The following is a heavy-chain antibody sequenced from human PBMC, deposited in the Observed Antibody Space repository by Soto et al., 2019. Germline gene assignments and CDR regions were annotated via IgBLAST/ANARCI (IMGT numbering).Heavy chain of an antibody. J-gene: IGHJ6*02. V-gene: IGHV3-7*01. D-gene: IGHD3-10*01. CDR2: IKQDGSEK. CDR3: AREGITMVRGAVYYYYGMDV. Sequence: EVQLVESGGGLVQPGGSLRLSCAASGFTFSSYWMSWVRQAPGKGLEWVANIKQDGSEKYYVDSVKGRFTISRDNAKNSLNLQMNSLRAEDTAVYYCAREGITMVRGAVYYYYGMDVWGQGTTVTVSS. CDR1: GFTFSSYW.